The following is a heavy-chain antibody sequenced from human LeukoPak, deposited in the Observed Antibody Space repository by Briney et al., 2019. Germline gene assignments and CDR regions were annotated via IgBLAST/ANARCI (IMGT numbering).Heavy chain of an antibody. Sequence: PGGSLRLSCAASGFTFSSYSMNWVRQAPGKGLEWVSAISGGGGSTYYADSVKGRFTISRDNSKNTLYLQMSSLRAEDTAVYYCAKDREAYYDFWSGYHPALDVWGQGTTVTVSS. J-gene: IGHJ6*02. CDR2: ISGGGGST. CDR3: AKDREAYYDFWSGYHPALDV. D-gene: IGHD3-3*01. V-gene: IGHV3-23*01. CDR1: GFTFSSYS.